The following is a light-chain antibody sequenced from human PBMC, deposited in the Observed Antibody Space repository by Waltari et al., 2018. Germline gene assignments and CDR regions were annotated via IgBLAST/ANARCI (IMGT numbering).Light chain of an antibody. CDR2: AAS. V-gene: IGKV1-39*01. CDR3: QQTYIIPLI. Sequence: DIHVTQSPPSLSASVGDRVTITCRTSQNIRNFLNWYQQKPGKAPRLLHYAASNLQRGVPARFSGSGSGKDFHLPISSLQTEEFATNFCQQTYIIPLIFGPGTSVDNK. J-gene: IGKJ3*01. CDR1: QNIRNF.